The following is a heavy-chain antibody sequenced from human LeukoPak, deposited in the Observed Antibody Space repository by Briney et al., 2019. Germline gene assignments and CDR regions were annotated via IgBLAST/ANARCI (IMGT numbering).Heavy chain of an antibody. CDR1: GYTFTGYY. D-gene: IGHD6-6*01. V-gene: IGHV1-2*02. CDR2: INPNSGGT. CDR3: ARSALSPSSSYYYYYYYMDV. Sequence: ASVKVSCKASGYTFTGYYMHWVRQAPGQGLEWMGWINPNSGGTNYAQKFQGRVTMTRDTSISTAYMELSRLRSDDTAVYYCARSALSPSSSYYYYYYYMDVWGKGTTVTVSS. J-gene: IGHJ6*03.